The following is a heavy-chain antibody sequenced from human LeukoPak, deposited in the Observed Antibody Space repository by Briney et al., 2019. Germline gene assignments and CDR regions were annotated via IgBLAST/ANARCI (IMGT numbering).Heavy chain of an antibody. CDR1: GFTFSSYS. Sequence: GGSLRLSCAASGFTFSSYSMNWVRQAPGKGLEWVSYISSSSTIYYADSVKGRFTISRDNAKNSLYLQMNSLRAEDTAVYYCARDRTVYGMDVWGQGTTVTVSS. CDR2: ISSSSTI. V-gene: IGHV3-48*04. J-gene: IGHJ6*02. CDR3: ARDRTVYGMDV.